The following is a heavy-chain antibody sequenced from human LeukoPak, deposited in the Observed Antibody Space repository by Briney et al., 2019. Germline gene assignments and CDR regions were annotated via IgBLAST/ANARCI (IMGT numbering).Heavy chain of an antibody. Sequence: ASVKVSCKASGYTFTGYYIHWVRQAPGQGLEWMGWINPNSGVTNYAQKFQGRVTMTRDTSISTAYMELSGLRSDDTAVYYCARANMVRGVGLFFDRNWFDPWGQGTLVTVSS. CDR3: ARANMVRGVGLFFDRNWFDP. J-gene: IGHJ5*02. CDR1: GYTFTGYY. V-gene: IGHV1-2*02. D-gene: IGHD3-10*01. CDR2: INPNSGVT.